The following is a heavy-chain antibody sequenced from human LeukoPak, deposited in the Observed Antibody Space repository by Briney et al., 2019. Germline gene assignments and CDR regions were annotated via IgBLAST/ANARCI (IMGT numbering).Heavy chain of an antibody. CDR3: AKDPGYYGGAAFDY. D-gene: IGHD2/OR15-2a*01. Sequence: SETLSLTCAVSGGSISTYYWSWIRQPPGKGLEWIGYIYYSGSTNYNPSLKSRVTISVDTSKNQFSLKLSSVTAADTAVYYCAKDPGYYGGAAFDYWGQGTLVTVSS. CDR1: GGSISTYY. J-gene: IGHJ4*02. CDR2: IYYSGST. V-gene: IGHV4-59*01.